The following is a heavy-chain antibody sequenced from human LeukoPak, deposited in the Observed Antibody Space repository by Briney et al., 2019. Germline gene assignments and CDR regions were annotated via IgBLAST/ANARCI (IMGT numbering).Heavy chain of an antibody. CDR3: VGRDGYNFRFPGAFDI. D-gene: IGHD5-24*01. CDR2: ISWNSGSI. V-gene: IGHV3-9*01. J-gene: IGHJ3*02. CDR1: GFTFDDYA. Sequence: GGSLRLSCAASGFTFDDYAMHWVRQAPGKGLEWVSGISWNSGSIGYADSVKGRFTISRDNAKNSLYLQMNSLRAEDTALYYCVGRDGYNFRFPGAFDIWGQGTMVTVSS.